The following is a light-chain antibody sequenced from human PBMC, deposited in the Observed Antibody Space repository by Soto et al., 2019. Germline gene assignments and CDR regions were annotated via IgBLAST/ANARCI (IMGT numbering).Light chain of an antibody. V-gene: IGKV2-28*01. J-gene: IGKJ4*01. CDR3: MQALQTRLT. Sequence: DVVMTQSPLSLPVTLSHPSSISCRSSQSLMHSNGYNYLDWYLQKPGQSPQLLIYLGSNRASGVPDRFSGSGSGTDFTLKISRVEAEDVGVYYCMQALQTRLTFGGGTKVDI. CDR2: LGS. CDR1: QSLMHSNGYNY.